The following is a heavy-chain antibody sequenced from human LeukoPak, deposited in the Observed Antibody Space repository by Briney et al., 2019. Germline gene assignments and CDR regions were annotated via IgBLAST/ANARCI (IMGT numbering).Heavy chain of an antibody. J-gene: IGHJ4*02. CDR3: AREIVGATNKPFDY. CDR2: INPNSGGT. CDR1: GYTFTGYY. D-gene: IGHD1-26*01. V-gene: IGHV1-2*02. Sequence: VKVSCKASGYTFTGYYMHWVRQAPGQGLEWMGWINPNSGGTNYAQKFQGRVTMTRDTSISTAYMELSRLRSDDTAVYYCAREIVGATNKPFDYWGQGTLVTVSS.